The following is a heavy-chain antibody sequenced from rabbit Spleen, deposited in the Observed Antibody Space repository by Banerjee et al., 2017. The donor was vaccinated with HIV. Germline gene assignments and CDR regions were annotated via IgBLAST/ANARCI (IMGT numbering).Heavy chain of an antibody. Sequence: QSLEESGGGLVQPEGSLTLTCTASGFSFSSSDYMCWVRQAPGKGLEWIACIYVDSGNSYYASWAKGRFTLSKTSSTTVTLQMTSLTAADTATYFCARGVYSSGWGVDLGYFDLWGPGTLVTVS. J-gene: IGHJ4*01. CDR2: IYVDSGNS. CDR1: GFSFSSSDY. D-gene: IGHD4-1*01. CDR3: ARGVYSSGWGVDLGYFDL. V-gene: IGHV1S40*01.